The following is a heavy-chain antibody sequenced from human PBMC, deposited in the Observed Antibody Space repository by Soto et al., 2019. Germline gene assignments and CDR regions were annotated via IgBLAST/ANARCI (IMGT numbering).Heavy chain of an antibody. CDR1: QFTFSDYA. J-gene: IGHJ6*02. CDR3: AKSLFRGESEANSYYYGMDV. CDR2: ITASGGSA. V-gene: IGHV3-23*01. D-gene: IGHD1-26*01. Sequence: GGSLRLSCAASQFTFSDYAMTWVRRAPGKGPEWVSVITASGGSAYYADSVKGRFTISRDNSKNTLSLQMNSLRPEDTAVYHCAKSLFRGESEANSYYYGMDVWGQGTAVTVSS.